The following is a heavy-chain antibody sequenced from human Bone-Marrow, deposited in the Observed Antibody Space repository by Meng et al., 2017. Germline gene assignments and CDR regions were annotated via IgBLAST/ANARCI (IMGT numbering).Heavy chain of an antibody. D-gene: IGHD3-10*01. V-gene: IGHV3-15*01. J-gene: IGHJ4*02. CDR1: GFTFSNAW. Sequence: GESLKISCAASGFTFSNAWMSWIRQAPREGLEWVGRIKSKTDGGTTDYAAHVKSRFTISSDDSKNTLYLQMNSLKTEDTAVYYCTTKYSYENYFDYWGQGTLVTVSS. CDR2: IKSKTDGGTT. CDR3: TTKYSYENYFDY.